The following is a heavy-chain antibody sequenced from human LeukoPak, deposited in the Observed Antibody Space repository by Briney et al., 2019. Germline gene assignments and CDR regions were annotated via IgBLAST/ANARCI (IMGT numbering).Heavy chain of an antibody. CDR3: ARVRGYCSSTICYRYYFDY. Sequence: SETLSLTCTVSGYSISSGYYWAWIRQPPGKGLEWIGNIYHSGSTYYNPSLKSRVTISVDTSKDQFSLKLTSVTAADTAVYYCARVRGYCSSTICYRYYFDYWGQGTLVTVSS. CDR1: GYSISSGYY. D-gene: IGHD2-2*01. J-gene: IGHJ4*02. CDR2: IYHSGST. V-gene: IGHV4-38-2*02.